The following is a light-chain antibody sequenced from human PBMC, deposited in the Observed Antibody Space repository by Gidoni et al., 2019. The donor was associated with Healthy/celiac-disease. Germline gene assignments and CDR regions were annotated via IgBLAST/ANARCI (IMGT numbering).Light chain of an antibody. V-gene: IGKV3-20*01. Sequence: IVFTQSPGTLSLSPGARATLSVRASQRVSSSYLAWYQQKPCQAHRLLSYGSASRATGITDRCSGSGSGIDFTLTISRLETEDFAVYYCQQYGSSLWTVGQXTKVEIK. CDR1: QRVSSSY. J-gene: IGKJ1*01. CDR3: QQYGSSLWT. CDR2: GSA.